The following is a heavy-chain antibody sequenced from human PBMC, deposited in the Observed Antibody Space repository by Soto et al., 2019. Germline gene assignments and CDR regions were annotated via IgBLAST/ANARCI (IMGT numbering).Heavy chain of an antibody. CDR1: GFSFTNYW. CDR3: ARSGNSAQRYFDY. V-gene: IGHV5-51*01. CDR2: IYPGDSDT. D-gene: IGHD1-26*01. Sequence: PGESLKISCKASGFSFTNYWIGWVRRMPGKGLEWMGIIYPGDSDTRYSPSFQGQVTISADRSISTAYLQWSSLKASDTAMYYCARSGNSAQRYFDYWGQGTLVTVSS. J-gene: IGHJ4*02.